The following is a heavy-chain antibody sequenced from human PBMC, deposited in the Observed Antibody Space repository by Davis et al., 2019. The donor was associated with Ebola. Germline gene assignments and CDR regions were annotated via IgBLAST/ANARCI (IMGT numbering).Heavy chain of an antibody. CDR1: GFTFSTFD. CDR3: ARGVDYGERPPDY. CDR2: INLFGST. V-gene: IGHV4-34*01. Sequence: GSLRLSCAASGFTFSTFDMNWVRQAPGKGLEWIGEINLFGSTNYNPSLKSRVTISVDTSKNQFFLSLTSVTASDMAVYYCARGVDYGERPPDYWGQGTLVTVSS. D-gene: IGHD4-17*01. J-gene: IGHJ4*02.